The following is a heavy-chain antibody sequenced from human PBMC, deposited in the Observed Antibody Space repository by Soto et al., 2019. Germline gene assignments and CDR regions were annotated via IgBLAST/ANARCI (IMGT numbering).Heavy chain of an antibody. CDR2: INPSGGST. J-gene: IGHJ4*02. CDR3: ARQYLAYCGGDCYPALDY. Sequence: GASVKVSCKASGYTFTSYYMHWVRQAPGQGLEWMGIINPSGGSTSYAQKFQGRVTMTRDTSTSTVYMELSSLRSEDTAVYYCARQYLAYCGGDCYPALDYWGQGTLVTVS. V-gene: IGHV1-46*01. D-gene: IGHD2-21*02. CDR1: GYTFTSYY.